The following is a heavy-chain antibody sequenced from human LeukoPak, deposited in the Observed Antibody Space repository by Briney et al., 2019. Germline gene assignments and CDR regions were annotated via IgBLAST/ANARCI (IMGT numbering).Heavy chain of an antibody. V-gene: IGHV3-30-3*01. CDR2: ISYDGSNK. Sequence: GRSLRLSCAASGFTFSSYAMHWVRQAPGKGLEWVAVISYDGSNKYYADSVKGRFTISRDNSKNTLYLQMNSLRAEDTAVYYCAKDQRCSSTSCYPIFDYWGQGTLVTVSS. CDR1: GFTFSSYA. CDR3: AKDQRCSSTSCYPIFDY. J-gene: IGHJ4*02. D-gene: IGHD2-2*01.